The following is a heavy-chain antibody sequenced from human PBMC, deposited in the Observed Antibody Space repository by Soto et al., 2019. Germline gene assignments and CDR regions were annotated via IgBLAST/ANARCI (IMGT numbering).Heavy chain of an antibody. Sequence: SETLSLTCAVSGGSISSGGYSWSWIRPPPGKGLEWIGYIYHSGSTYYNPSLKSRVTISVDRSKNQFSLKLSSVTAAATAVYSCARVWSGAARPDYYGMDVWGQGTTVTVSS. CDR3: ARVWSGAARPDYYGMDV. CDR1: GGSISSGGYS. J-gene: IGHJ6*02. V-gene: IGHV4-30-2*01. CDR2: IYHSGST. D-gene: IGHD6-6*01.